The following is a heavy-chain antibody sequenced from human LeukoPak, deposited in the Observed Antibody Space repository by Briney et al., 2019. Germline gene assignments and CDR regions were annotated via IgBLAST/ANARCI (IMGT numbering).Heavy chain of an antibody. D-gene: IGHD2-2*01. V-gene: IGHV3-48*02. J-gene: IGHJ4*02. CDR2: ISSSSSTI. CDR3: ARDPCSSTSCYPDY. CDR1: GSSFSSYS. Sequence: PGGSLRLSCAASGSSFSSYSMNWVRQAPGKGLEWVSYISSSSSTIYYADSVKGRFTISRDNAKNSLYLQMNSLRDEDTAVYYCARDPCSSTSCYPDYWGQGTLVTVSS.